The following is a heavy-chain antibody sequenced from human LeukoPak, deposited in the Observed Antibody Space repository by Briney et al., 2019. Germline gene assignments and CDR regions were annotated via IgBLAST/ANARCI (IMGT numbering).Heavy chain of an antibody. V-gene: IGHV4-34*01. CDR2: INHSGST. J-gene: IGHJ4*02. D-gene: IGHD3-22*01. Sequence: TETLSLTCAVYGGSFSSYYWSWIRQPPGKGLEWIGEINHSGSTNYNPSLRSRITISVDTSKNQFSLKLSSVTAADTAVYYCARGNLYYYDSSGYYFKFDYWGQGTLVTVSS. CDR3: ARGNLYYYDSSGYYFKFDY. CDR1: GGSFSSYY.